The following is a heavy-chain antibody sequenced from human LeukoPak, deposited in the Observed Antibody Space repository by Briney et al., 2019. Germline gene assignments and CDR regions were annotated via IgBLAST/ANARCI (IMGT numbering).Heavy chain of an antibody. Sequence: GGSLRLSCAASEFTFSNYGMNWVRQAPGKGLEWVSYISSSSSTIYYADSVRGRFTISRDNAKNSLYLQMNSLRAEDTAVYYCVKGSRAKGYYFDFWGQGTLVTVSS. CDR1: EFTFSNYG. J-gene: IGHJ4*02. V-gene: IGHV3-48*04. CDR2: ISSSSSTI. CDR3: VKGSRAKGYYFDF. D-gene: IGHD3-10*01.